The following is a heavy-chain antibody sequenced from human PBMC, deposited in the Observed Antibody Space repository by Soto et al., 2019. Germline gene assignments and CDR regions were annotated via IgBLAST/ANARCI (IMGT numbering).Heavy chain of an antibody. J-gene: IGHJ6*02. CDR2: INPNSGGT. Sequence: ASVKVSCKASGYTFTGYYMHWVRQAPGQGLEWMGWINPNSGGTNYAQKFQGRVTMTRDTSISTAYMELSRLRSDDTAVYYCVPSGGHYYDSSGYYLAEPYGMDVWGQGTTVTVSS. CDR3: VPSGGHYYDSSGYYLAEPYGMDV. CDR1: GYTFTGYY. D-gene: IGHD3-22*01. V-gene: IGHV1-2*02.